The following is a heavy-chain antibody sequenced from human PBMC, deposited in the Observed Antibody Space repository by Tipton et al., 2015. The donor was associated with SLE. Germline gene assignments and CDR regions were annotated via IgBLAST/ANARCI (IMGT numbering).Heavy chain of an antibody. CDR2: IYYSGST. D-gene: IGHD1-26*01. Sequence: LRLSCTVSGGSVSSGSYYWSWIRQPPGKGLEWIGYIYYSGSTNYNPSLKSRVTISVDTSKNQFSLKLSSVTAADTAVYYCAREWSGSYRYYFDYWGQGTLVTVSS. J-gene: IGHJ4*02. CDR1: GGSVSSGSYY. CDR3: AREWSGSYRYYFDY. V-gene: IGHV4-61*01.